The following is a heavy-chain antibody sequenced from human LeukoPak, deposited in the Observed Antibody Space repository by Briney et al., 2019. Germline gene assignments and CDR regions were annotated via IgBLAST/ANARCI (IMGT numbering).Heavy chain of an antibody. D-gene: IGHD3-16*01. V-gene: IGHV3-49*04. CDR1: GLSFSDSA. J-gene: IGHJ4*02. CDR2: TRSKVYGGTT. CDR3: AGGERDFDH. Sequence: PGRSLRLSCTFSGLSFSDSAVTWVRQAAGKGLEWIGCTRSKVYGGTTEYAASVKGRITISRDESKSIAYLQMDSLTTEDTAVYFCAGGERDFDHWGQGTLVTVSS.